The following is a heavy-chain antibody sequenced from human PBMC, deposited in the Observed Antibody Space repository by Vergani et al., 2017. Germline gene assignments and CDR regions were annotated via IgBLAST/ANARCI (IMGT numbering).Heavy chain of an antibody. CDR1: GYTFTSYY. D-gene: IGHD3-10*01. CDR3: ERGLWFGEQKKRDNWFDP. CDR2: INPSGGST. Sequence: QVQLGQSGAEVKKPGAPVKVSCKASGYTFTSYYMPWVRQAPGQGREWMGIINPSGGSTSYAQKFQGRVTMTRDTSTSTVYMELSSLRSEDTAVYYCERGLWFGEQKKRDNWFDPWGQGTLVTVSS. J-gene: IGHJ5*02. V-gene: IGHV1-46*01.